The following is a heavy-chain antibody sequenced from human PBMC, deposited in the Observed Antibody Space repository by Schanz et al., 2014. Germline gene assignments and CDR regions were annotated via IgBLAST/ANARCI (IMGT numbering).Heavy chain of an antibody. CDR3: ARSRSGFYFDY. J-gene: IGHJ4*02. CDR1: GFVFGDYY. V-gene: IGHV3-11*06. Sequence: QVQVVQSGGGLVKPGGSLRLSCAASGFVFGDYYMTWIRQAPGKGLEWISFINTGSNYINYADSVKGRFTISRDNTKNSLYLQMNSLRAEDTAVYYCARSRSGFYFDYWGQGTLVTVSS. D-gene: IGHD1-26*01. CDR2: INTGSNYI.